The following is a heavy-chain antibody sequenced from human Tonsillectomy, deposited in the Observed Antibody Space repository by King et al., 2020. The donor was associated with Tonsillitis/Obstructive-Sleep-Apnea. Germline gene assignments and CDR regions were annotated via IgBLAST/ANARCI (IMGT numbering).Heavy chain of an antibody. CDR3: AASDFWSGYFN. CDR1: GFTFSSSS. Sequence: VQLVESGGGLVKPGGSLRLSCAASGFTFSSSSMNWVRQAPGKGLEWVSSISSSSSYIYYANSVKGRFTISRDNAKNSLYLQMNSLRAEDTAVYYCAASDFWSGYFNWGQGTLVTVSS. D-gene: IGHD3-3*01. CDR2: ISSSSSYI. V-gene: IGHV3-21*01. J-gene: IGHJ4*02.